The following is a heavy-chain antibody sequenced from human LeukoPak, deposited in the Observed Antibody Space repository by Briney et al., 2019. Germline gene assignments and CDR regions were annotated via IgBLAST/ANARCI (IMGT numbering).Heavy chain of an antibody. CDR1: GGSISSGSYY. V-gene: IGHV4-61*02. Sequence: SETLFLTCTVSGGSISSGSYYWSWIRQPAGKGLEWIGRIYSSGSTNYNPSLKSRVSISVDTSKNHFSLNLSSVTAADTAVYYCASTHSNGGAFDIWGQGTVVTVSS. D-gene: IGHD2-8*01. CDR2: IYSSGST. J-gene: IGHJ3*02. CDR3: ASTHSNGGAFDI.